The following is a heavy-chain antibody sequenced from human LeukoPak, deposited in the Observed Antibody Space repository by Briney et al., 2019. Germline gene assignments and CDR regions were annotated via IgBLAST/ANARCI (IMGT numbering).Heavy chain of an antibody. Sequence: PSETLSLTCAVYGGSFSGYYWSWIRQPPGKGLEWIGEINHSGGTNYNPSLKSRVTISVDTSKNQFSLKLSSVTAADTAVYYCARGPPEYYDFWSGYYKVFRSMFDYWGQGTLVTVSS. J-gene: IGHJ4*02. D-gene: IGHD3-3*01. CDR1: GGSFSGYY. CDR3: ARGPPEYYDFWSGYYKVFRSMFDY. V-gene: IGHV4-34*01. CDR2: INHSGGT.